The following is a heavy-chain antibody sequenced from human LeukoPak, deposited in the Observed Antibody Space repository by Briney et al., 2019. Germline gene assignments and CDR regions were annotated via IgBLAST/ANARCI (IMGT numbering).Heavy chain of an antibody. CDR3: ARRPSITMVRGVIINWFDP. J-gene: IGHJ5*02. CDR1: GGSISSGDYY. CDR2: IYYSGST. D-gene: IGHD3-10*01. V-gene: IGHV4-30-4*08. Sequence: SQTLSLTCTVSGGSISSGDYYWSWIRQPPGKGLEWIGYIYYSGSTYYNPSLKSRVTISVDTSKNQFSLKLSSVTAADTAVYYCARRPSITMVRGVIINWFDPWGQGTLVTVSS.